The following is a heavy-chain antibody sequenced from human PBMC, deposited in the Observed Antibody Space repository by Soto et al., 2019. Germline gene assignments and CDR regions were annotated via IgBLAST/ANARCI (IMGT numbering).Heavy chain of an antibody. CDR1: GGSVSSGSYY. D-gene: IGHD6-19*01. V-gene: IGHV4-61*01. J-gene: IGHJ5*02. Sequence: SETLSLTCTVSGGSVSSGSYYWSWIRQPPGKGLEWIGYIYYSGSTNYNPSLKSRVTISVDTSKNQFSLKLSSVTAADTAVYYCARVAGSGWYDAWGQGTLVTVSS. CDR3: ARVAGSGWYDA. CDR2: IYYSGST.